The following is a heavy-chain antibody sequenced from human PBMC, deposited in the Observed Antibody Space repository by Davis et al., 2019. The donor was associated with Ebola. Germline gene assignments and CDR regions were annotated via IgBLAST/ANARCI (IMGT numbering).Heavy chain of an antibody. CDR2: TYYRSEWYY. Sequence: HSQTLSLTCAISGDSVFSNSAAWHWIRLSPSRGLEWLGRTYYRSEWYYDYAMSVKSRITVNPDTSKNRFSLQLNSVTPEDTAVYYCARGAHNSAWSWGQGTLVTVSS. V-gene: IGHV6-1*01. D-gene: IGHD6-19*01. CDR3: ARGAHNSAWS. J-gene: IGHJ5*02. CDR1: GDSVFSNSAA.